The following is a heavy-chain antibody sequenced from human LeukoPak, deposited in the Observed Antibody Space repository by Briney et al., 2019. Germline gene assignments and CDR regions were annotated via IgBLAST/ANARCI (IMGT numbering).Heavy chain of an antibody. CDR3: ARSGLVGADFEY. V-gene: IGHV4-39*01. Sequence: SETLSLTCTVSGGSNSSTSYYWGWIRQPPGKGLEWIASIYYSGSTYYNPSLKSRVTISVDTSKNQFSLKLTSVTAADTAVYYCARSGLVGADFEYWGQGSLVSVSS. CDR1: GGSNSSTSYY. CDR2: IYYSGST. D-gene: IGHD1-26*01. J-gene: IGHJ4*02.